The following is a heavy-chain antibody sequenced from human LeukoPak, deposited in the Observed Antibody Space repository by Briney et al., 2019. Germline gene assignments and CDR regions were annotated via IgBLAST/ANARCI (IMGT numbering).Heavy chain of an antibody. Sequence: KPGGSLRLSCAASGFAFSSYSMNWVRQAPGKGLEWVSSISSSSSYIYYADSVKGRFTISRDNAKNSLYLQMNSLRAEDTAVYYCARLLSIATLGFDYWAQGTLVTVSS. CDR3: ARLLSIATLGFDY. J-gene: IGHJ4*02. CDR2: ISSSSSYI. CDR1: GFAFSSYS. D-gene: IGHD6-6*01. V-gene: IGHV3-21*01.